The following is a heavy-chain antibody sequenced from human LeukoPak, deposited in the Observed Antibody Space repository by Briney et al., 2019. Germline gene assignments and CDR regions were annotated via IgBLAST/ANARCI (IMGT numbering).Heavy chain of an antibody. J-gene: IGHJ4*02. CDR3: ARRTVVGTLDY. Sequence: GGSLRLSCAASGFTFSSYWMHWVRQAPGKGLVWVSRINSDGSSTSYADSVKGRFTISRDNAKSTLYLQMNSLRAEDTAVYYCARRTVVGTLDYWGQGTLVTVSS. V-gene: IGHV3-74*01. CDR1: GFTFSSYW. CDR2: INSDGSST. D-gene: IGHD6-13*01.